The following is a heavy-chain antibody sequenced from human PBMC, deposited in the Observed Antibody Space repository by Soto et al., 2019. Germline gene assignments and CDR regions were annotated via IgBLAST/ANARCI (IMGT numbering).Heavy chain of an antibody. CDR2: INHGGGT. CDR1: GGLPSETY. V-gene: IGHV4-34*01. D-gene: IGHD3-9*01. CDR3: VRIRYQLPSSVLWLDP. Sequence: PFETRSLPGAVYGGLPSETYWTWIGQPPGKWLEWIGEINHGGGTNYNPSLRSRVTMSVDTSQNQFSLRLISGTAADTAMYFCVRIRYQLPSSVLWLDPWGHGTPVTVSS. J-gene: IGHJ5*02.